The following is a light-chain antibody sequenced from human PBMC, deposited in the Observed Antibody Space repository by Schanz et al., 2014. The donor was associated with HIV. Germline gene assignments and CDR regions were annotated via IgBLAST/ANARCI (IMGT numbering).Light chain of an antibody. CDR3: QHYGSS. V-gene: IGKV3-20*01. Sequence: EIVLTQSPGTLSLSPGERATLSCRASQSISNNLAWYQQRPGQPPRLLLYGASSRATGIPDRFSGSGSGTDFTLTISRLEPEDFAVYYCQHYGSSFGPGTKVDIK. CDR1: QSISNN. J-gene: IGKJ3*01. CDR2: GAS.